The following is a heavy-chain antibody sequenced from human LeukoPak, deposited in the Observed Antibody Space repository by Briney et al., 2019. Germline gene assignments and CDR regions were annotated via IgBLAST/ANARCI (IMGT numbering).Heavy chain of an antibody. CDR2: IRSKAYGGTT. D-gene: IGHD6-13*01. CDR1: GFTFGDYA. CDR3: TRDVIAAAGTGNWFDP. Sequence: GGSLRLSCTASGFTFGDYAMSWVRQAPGKGLEWVGFIRSKAYGGTTEYAASVKGRFTISRDDSKSIAYLQMNSLKTEDTAVYYCTRDVIAAAGTGNWFDPWGQGTLVTVSS. V-gene: IGHV3-49*04. J-gene: IGHJ5*02.